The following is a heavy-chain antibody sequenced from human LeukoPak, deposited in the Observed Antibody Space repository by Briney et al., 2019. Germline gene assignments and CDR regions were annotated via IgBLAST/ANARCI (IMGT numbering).Heavy chain of an antibody. J-gene: IGHJ4*02. CDR3: AKHYMGSYDNRGLDY. Sequence: SETLSLTCAVNGESLSGYYWSWIRQPPGKGLEWIGEINHSGSTNYNPSLKSRVTISIDTSKNQFSLKLTSVTAADTAVYYCAKHYMGSYDNRGLDYWGQGTLVTVSS. V-gene: IGHV4-34*01. D-gene: IGHD3-10*01. CDR1: GESLSGYY. CDR2: INHSGST.